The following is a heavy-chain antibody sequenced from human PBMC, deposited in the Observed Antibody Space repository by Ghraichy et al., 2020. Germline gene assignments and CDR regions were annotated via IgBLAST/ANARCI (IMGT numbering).Heavy chain of an antibody. CDR3: ARDRNDILTGHFDY. CDR1: GFTFSSYS. J-gene: IGHJ4*02. CDR2: ISSSSSYI. V-gene: IGHV3-21*01. D-gene: IGHD3-9*01. Sequence: LSLTCVASGFTFSSYSMNWVRQAPGKGLEWVSSISSSSSYIYYADSVKGRFTISRDNAKNSLYLQMNSLRAEDTAVYYCARDRNDILTGHFDYWGQGTLVTVSS.